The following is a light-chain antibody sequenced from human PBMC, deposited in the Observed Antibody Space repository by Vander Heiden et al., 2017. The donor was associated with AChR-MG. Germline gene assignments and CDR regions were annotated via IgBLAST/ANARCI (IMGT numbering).Light chain of an antibody. J-gene: IGLJ2*01. V-gene: IGLV3-19*01. CDR3: NSRDSSGNHLGV. Sequence: VSVALGQTVRITCQGDSLRSYYASWYQQKPGQAPVLVIYGKNNRPSGIPDRFSGSSSGNTASLTITGAQAEDEADYYCNSRDSSGNHLGVFGGGTKLTVL. CDR2: GKN. CDR1: SLRSYY.